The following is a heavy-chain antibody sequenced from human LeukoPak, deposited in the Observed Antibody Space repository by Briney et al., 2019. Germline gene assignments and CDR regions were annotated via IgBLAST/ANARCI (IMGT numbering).Heavy chain of an antibody. Sequence: ASVKVSCKASGYTFTVYYIHWVRQAPGQGLEWMGWINPNSGGTDSAQKFQGRVTMTRDTSISTAYMELSRLRSGDTAVYYCARGELLYKTPTLPPDYWGQGTLVTVSS. CDR1: GYTFTVYY. CDR2: INPNSGGT. CDR3: ARGELLYKTPTLPPDY. J-gene: IGHJ4*02. V-gene: IGHV1-2*02. D-gene: IGHD1-26*01.